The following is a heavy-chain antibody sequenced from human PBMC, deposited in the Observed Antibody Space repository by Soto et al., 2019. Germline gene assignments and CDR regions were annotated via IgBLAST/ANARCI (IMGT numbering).Heavy chain of an antibody. V-gene: IGHV5-51*01. D-gene: IGHD3-22*01. Sequence: GESLKIPCKGSGYSFTSYWIGWVRQMPGKGLEWMGIIYPGDSDTRYSPSFQGQVTISADKSISTAYLQWSSLKASDTAMYYCARSVDYYDSSGYYYFDYWGQGTLVTVSS. CDR3: ARSVDYYDSSGYYYFDY. CDR2: IYPGDSDT. J-gene: IGHJ4*02. CDR1: GYSFTSYW.